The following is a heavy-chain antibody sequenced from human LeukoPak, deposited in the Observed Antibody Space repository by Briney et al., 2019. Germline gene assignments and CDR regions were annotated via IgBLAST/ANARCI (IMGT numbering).Heavy chain of an antibody. Sequence: PSETLSLTCTVSGGSISSYYWSWIRQPPGKGLEWIGYIYYSGSTNYNPSLKSRVTISVDTSKNQFSLKPSSVTAADTAVYYCARDLGGYPDYWGQGTLVTVSS. CDR2: IYYSGST. CDR1: GGSISSYY. CDR3: ARDLGGYPDY. J-gene: IGHJ4*02. V-gene: IGHV4-59*01. D-gene: IGHD5-12*01.